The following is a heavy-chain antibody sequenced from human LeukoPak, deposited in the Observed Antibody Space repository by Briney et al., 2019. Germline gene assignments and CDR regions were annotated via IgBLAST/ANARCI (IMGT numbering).Heavy chain of an antibody. Sequence: ASVKVSCKASGYTFTGYYMHWVRQAPGQGLEWMGWINPNSGGTNYAQKFQGRVTMTRDTSISTAYMELSRLRSDDTAVYYCAREGKLRGYSYGYVSDYWGQGTLVTVSS. CDR1: GYTFTGYY. CDR3: AREGKLRGYSYGYVSDY. V-gene: IGHV1-2*02. D-gene: IGHD5-18*01. CDR2: INPNSGGT. J-gene: IGHJ4*02.